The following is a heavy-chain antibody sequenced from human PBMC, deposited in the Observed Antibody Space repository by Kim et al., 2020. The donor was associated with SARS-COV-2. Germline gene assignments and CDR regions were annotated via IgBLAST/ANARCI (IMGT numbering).Heavy chain of an antibody. CDR3: AREYHDRSGFFVDYYGMD. J-gene: IGHJ6*01. Sequence: SETLSLTCTVSGGSISNYYWSWIRQPPGKGLEWIGYIYYSGSTNYNPALKSRVTISLDRSKNQFSLKLSSATAADTAVYFCAREYHDRSGFFVDYYGMD. V-gene: IGHV4-59*13. CDR2: IYYSGST. CDR1: GGSISNYY. D-gene: IGHD3-22*01.